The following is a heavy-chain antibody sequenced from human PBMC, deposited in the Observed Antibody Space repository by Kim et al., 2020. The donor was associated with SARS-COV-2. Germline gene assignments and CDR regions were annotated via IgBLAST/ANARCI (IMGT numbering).Heavy chain of an antibody. V-gene: IGHV3-7*04. J-gene: IGHJ4*02. Sequence: GGSLRLSCAASGFTFSTSWMTWVRQAPGKGLEWVATINQGGSEKYYVDSVKGRFTISRDNAKNSLYLQMNSLRADDTAMYYYARGSRGDYWGQGTLVTVSS. CDR2: INQGGSEK. D-gene: IGHD3-16*01. CDR3: ARGSRGDY. CDR1: GFTFSTSW.